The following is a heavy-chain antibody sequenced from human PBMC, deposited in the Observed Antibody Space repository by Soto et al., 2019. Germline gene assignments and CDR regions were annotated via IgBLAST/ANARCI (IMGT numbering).Heavy chain of an antibody. Sequence: SETLSLTCAVYGGSFSGYYWSWIRQPPGKGLEWIGEINHSGSTNYNPSLKSRVTISVDTSKNQFSLKLSSVTAADTAVYYCARVSTYYDFWSGYYRYYYYYMDVWGKGNTVTVSS. D-gene: IGHD3-3*01. V-gene: IGHV4-34*01. CDR3: ARVSTYYDFWSGYYRYYYYYMDV. CDR2: INHSGST. J-gene: IGHJ6*03. CDR1: GGSFSGYY.